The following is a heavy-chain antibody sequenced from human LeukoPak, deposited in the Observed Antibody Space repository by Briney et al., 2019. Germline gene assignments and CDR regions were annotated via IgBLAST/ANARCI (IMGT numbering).Heavy chain of an antibody. CDR1: GFTFSGYW. J-gene: IGHJ4*02. Sequence: PGGSLRLSCAASGFTFSGYWMSWVRQAPGKGLEWVANIKQDGSEKYYVDSVKGRFTISRDDAENSLYLQMNSLRAEDTALYYCARKRPNYFDYWGQGTLVTVSS. CDR3: ARKRPNYFDY. V-gene: IGHV3-7*01. CDR2: IKQDGSEK.